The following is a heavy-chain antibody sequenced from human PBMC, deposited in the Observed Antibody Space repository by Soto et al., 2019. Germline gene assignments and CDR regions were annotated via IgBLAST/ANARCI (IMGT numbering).Heavy chain of an antibody. V-gene: IGHV4-31*03. CDR1: GGSISSGGYY. D-gene: IGHD1-7*01. J-gene: IGHJ4*02. CDR2: IYYSGST. Sequence: SETLSLTCTVSGGSISSGGYYWSWIRQHPGKGLEWIGYIYYSGSTNYNPSLKSRVTISADTSKNQFSLKLSSVTAADTAVYYCATMGTPATGLYYFDYWGQGTLVTVSS. CDR3: ATMGTPATGLYYFDY.